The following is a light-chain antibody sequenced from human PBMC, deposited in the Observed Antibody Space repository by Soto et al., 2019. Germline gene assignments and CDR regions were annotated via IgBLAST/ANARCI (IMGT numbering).Light chain of an antibody. Sequence: DIVMTQSPDSLAVSLGERASINCRSNQSVAWYQQKPGQPPKLLIYWASSRESGVPARFSGSGSGTEFTLTISSLQAEDVAVYYCQQYYSTPFTFGPGTIVEIK. CDR1: QSV. CDR2: WAS. CDR3: QQYYSTPFT. J-gene: IGKJ3*01. V-gene: IGKV4-1*01.